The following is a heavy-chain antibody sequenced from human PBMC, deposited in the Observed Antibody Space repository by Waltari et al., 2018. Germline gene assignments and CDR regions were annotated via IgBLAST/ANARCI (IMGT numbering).Heavy chain of an antibody. V-gene: IGHV1-2*02. J-gene: IGHJ4*02. CDR1: GYTFTGDY. Sequence: QVQLVQSGAEVKKPGASVRVSCKASGYTFTGDYIHGVRQAPGQGLEWMRWINPNSGGTNYAQKFQGRVTMTRDTSISTAYMELSRLRSDDTAVYYCARDLTGRVVLDYWGQGTLVTVSS. D-gene: IGHD2-2*01. CDR2: INPNSGGT. CDR3: ARDLTGRVVLDY.